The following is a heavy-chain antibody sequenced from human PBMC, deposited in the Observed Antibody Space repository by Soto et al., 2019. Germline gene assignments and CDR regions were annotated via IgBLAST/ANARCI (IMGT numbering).Heavy chain of an antibody. CDR1: GFTFSSYA. J-gene: IGHJ4*02. V-gene: IGHV3-23*01. CDR2: ISGSGGST. CDR3: AKDLCSGGSCYSFGFDY. Sequence: EVQLLESGGGLVQPGGSLRLSCAASGFTFSSYAMSWVRQAPGKGLEWVSAISGSGGSTYYADSVKGRFTISRDNSKNTLYLQMNSVRAEDTAVYYCAKDLCSGGSCYSFGFDYWGQGTLVTVSS. D-gene: IGHD2-15*01.